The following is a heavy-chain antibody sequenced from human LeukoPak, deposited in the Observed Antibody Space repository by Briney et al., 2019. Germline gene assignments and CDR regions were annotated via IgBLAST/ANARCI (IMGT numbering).Heavy chain of an antibody. D-gene: IGHD3-22*01. J-gene: IGHJ6*02. CDR1: GFTFSSYS. V-gene: IGHV3-23*01. CDR3: AKDYYDSSGYYLNYYYGMDV. Sequence: GGSLRLSCAASGFTFSSYSMNWVRQAPGKGLEWVSAISGSGSSTYYADSVKGRFTISRDNSKNTLYLQMNSLRAEDTAVYYCAKDYYDSSGYYLNYYYGMDVWGQGTTVTVSS. CDR2: ISGSGSST.